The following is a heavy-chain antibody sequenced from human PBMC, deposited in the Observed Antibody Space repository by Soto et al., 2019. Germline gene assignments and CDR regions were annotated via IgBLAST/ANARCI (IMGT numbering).Heavy chain of an antibody. CDR1: GFSFSSYA. D-gene: IGHD3-9*01. Sequence: GGSLRLSCTASGFSFSSYAMSWFRQAPGQGLEWVSSISGSYNYADSVKGRFTISRDNSKNTLYLHMNSLRAEDTAIYYCAKGFSTGWSEGYFDYWGQGTPVTVSS. J-gene: IGHJ4*02. V-gene: IGHV3-23*01. CDR3: AKGFSTGWSEGYFDY. CDR2: ISGSYN.